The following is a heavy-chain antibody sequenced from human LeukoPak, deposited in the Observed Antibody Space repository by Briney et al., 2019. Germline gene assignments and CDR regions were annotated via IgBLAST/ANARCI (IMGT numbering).Heavy chain of an antibody. V-gene: IGHV6-1*01. Sequence: SQTLSLTCAISGDSVSSNSAAWNWIRQSPSRGLEWLGRTYYRSKWYNDYAVSVKSRITINPDTSKNQFSLQLNSVTPEDTAVYYCARDSIAGSRPYYYYYYGMDVWGQGTTVTVSS. CDR2: TYYRSKWYN. J-gene: IGHJ6*02. CDR1: GDSVSSNSAA. CDR3: ARDSIAGSRPYYYYYYGMDV. D-gene: IGHD6-13*01.